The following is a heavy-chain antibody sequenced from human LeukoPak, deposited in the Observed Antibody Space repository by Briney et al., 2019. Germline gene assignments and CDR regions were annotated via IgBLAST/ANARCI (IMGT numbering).Heavy chain of an antibody. J-gene: IGHJ4*02. CDR2: ISAYNGNT. V-gene: IGHV1-18*01. Sequence: ASVKVSCKASGYTFTSYGMSWVRQAPGQGLEGMGWISAYNGNTNYAQKLKGRVTMTTDTSTSTAYMEMRSLREDATAVYYCSRDRRGGELWTPYFWGQGTLVTVSS. CDR1: GYTFTSYG. D-gene: IGHD3-16*01. CDR3: SRDRRGGELWTPYF.